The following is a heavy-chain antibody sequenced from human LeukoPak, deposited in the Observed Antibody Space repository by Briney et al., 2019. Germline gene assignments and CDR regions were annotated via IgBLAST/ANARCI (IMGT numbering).Heavy chain of an antibody. V-gene: IGHV3-64*02. J-gene: IGHJ4*02. CDR2: IATNEDST. CDR3: ARIWQWLALDY. D-gene: IGHD6-19*01. Sequence: GGSLRLSCAASGFTFSTSAMHWVRQAPGKGLEYVAAIATNEDSTYYADSVKGTFTISRENSKITLYLHMGSLRTDAMAVYYCARIWQWLALDYWGQGTLVTVSS. CDR1: GFTFSTSA.